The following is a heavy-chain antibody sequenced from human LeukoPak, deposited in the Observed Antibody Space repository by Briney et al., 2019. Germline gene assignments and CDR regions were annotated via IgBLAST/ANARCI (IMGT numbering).Heavy chain of an antibody. D-gene: IGHD1-26*01. CDR3: AKVWSGSYLYYYYYYMDV. V-gene: IGHV3-30*18. CDR2: ISYDGSNK. CDR1: GFTFSSYA. J-gene: IGHJ6*03. Sequence: PGRSLTLSCAASGFTFSSYAMHWVRQAPGKGLEWVAVISYDGSNKYYADSVKGRFTISRDNSKNTLYLQMNSLRAEDTAVYYCAKVWSGSYLYYYYYYMDVWGKGTTVTVSS.